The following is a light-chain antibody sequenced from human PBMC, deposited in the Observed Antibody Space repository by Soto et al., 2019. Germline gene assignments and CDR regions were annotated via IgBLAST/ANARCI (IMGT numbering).Light chain of an antibody. Sequence: DIPMTQSPSSLSASVGDRVTITCRASQSITTYLNWYQQKPGKAPVLVIYAASNLQSGVPSRFRGRGSGTEFTLTISSLQLEDFATYYCQQSYSTPLTFGGGTKVEIK. J-gene: IGKJ4*01. V-gene: IGKV1-39*01. CDR2: AAS. CDR1: QSITTY. CDR3: QQSYSTPLT.